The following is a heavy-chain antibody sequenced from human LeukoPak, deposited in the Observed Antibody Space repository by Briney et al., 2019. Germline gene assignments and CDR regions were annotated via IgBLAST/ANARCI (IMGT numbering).Heavy chain of an antibody. CDR2: IKQDGSEK. J-gene: IGHJ5*02. CDR1: GFTFSSYW. CDR3: ARDIYGGNAEGWFDP. Sequence: GGSLRLSCAASGFTFSSYWMSWVRQAPGKGLEWVANIKQDGSEKYYVDSVKGRFTISRDNAKNSLYLQMNSLRAEDTAVYYCARDIYGGNAEGWFDPWGQGTLVTVSS. V-gene: IGHV3-7*01. D-gene: IGHD4-23*01.